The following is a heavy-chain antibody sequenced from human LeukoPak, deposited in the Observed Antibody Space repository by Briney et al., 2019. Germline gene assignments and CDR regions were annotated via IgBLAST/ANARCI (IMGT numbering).Heavy chain of an antibody. J-gene: IGHJ6*03. CDR3: ARIFRRYYYYMDV. Sequence: PSETPSLTCAVYGGSFSGYYWSWIRQPPGKGLEWIGEINHSGSTNYNPSLKSRVTISVDTSKNQFSLKLSSVTAADTAVYYCARIFRRYYYYMDVWGKGTTVTVSS. CDR1: GGSFSGYY. CDR2: INHSGST. D-gene: IGHD3-3*02. V-gene: IGHV4-34*01.